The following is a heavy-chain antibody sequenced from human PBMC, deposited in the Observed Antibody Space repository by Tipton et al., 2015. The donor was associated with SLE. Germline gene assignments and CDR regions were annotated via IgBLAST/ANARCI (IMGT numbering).Heavy chain of an antibody. Sequence: LSLTCTVSGGSFSSRIYYWAWIRQPPGKGLEWMANIDEDGSEKHYVDSVKDRLTTSRDNAKNSLFLQMNSLRAEDTAVYYCARGTTMVYDYWGQGTLVTVSS. D-gene: IGHD5-18*01. CDR3: ARGTTMVYDY. V-gene: IGHV3-7*04. CDR1: GGSFSSRIYY. J-gene: IGHJ4*02. CDR2: IDEDGSEK.